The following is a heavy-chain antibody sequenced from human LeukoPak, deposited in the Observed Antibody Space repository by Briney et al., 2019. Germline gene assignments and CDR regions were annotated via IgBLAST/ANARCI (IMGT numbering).Heavy chain of an antibody. D-gene: IGHD2-21*02. V-gene: IGHV1-69*04. J-gene: IGHJ4*02. CDR1: GYTFTSYA. CDR2: IIPIGDLR. CDR3: ARAHRMVTAIYFDY. Sequence: ASVKVSCKASGYTFTSYAISWVRQAPGQGLEWMGRIIPIGDLRTYAQKFQGRVTITADKSTSTAYMELSSLRSEDTAVYYCARAHRMVTAIYFDYWGQGTLVIVSS.